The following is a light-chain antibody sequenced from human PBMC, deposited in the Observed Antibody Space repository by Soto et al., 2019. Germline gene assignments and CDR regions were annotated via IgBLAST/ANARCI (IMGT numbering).Light chain of an antibody. CDR1: SSRIGAGYD. V-gene: IGLV1-40*01. Sequence: QSVLTQPPSVSGSPGQSVTIACTWSSSRIGAGYDVHWYQQLPGTAPKLLIFGNGNRPSGVPDRFSGSKSDTSASLAITGLQAEDEADYYCQTYDSSLSGLFVFGTGTKVTVL. J-gene: IGLJ1*01. CDR2: GNG. CDR3: QTYDSSLSGLFV.